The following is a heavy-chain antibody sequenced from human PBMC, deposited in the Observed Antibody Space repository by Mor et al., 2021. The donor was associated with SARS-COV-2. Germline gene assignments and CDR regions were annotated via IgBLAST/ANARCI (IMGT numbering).Heavy chain of an antibody. Sequence: ANYAQKFQDRVTITADESTSTAYMELSSLRSEDTAVYYCARSPYGSGLDAFDIWGQGTMVTVSS. D-gene: IGHD3-10*01. J-gene: IGHJ3*02. CDR3: ARSPYGSGLDAFDI. CDR2: A. V-gene: IGHV1-69*01.